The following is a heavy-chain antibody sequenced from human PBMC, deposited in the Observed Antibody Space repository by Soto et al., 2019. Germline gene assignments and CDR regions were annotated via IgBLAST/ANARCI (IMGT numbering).Heavy chain of an antibody. CDR3: ARQNDLDFYFYGLDV. CDR1: GYSFTKYW. J-gene: IGHJ6*02. Sequence: PGESLKISCKGSGYSFTKYWITWVRQMPGKGLEWMGRIDPSDSYTNYSPSFQGHVTISADESISTAYLQWSSLTASDTAIYYCARQNDLDFYFYGLDVWGQGTTVTVSS. CDR2: IDPSDSYT. D-gene: IGHD1-1*01. V-gene: IGHV5-10-1*01.